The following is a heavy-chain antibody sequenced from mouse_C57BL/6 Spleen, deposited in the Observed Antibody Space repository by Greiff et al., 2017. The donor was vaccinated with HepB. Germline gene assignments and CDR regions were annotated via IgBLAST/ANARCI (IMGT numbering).Heavy chain of an antibody. CDR2: IYPGDGDT. CDR1: GYAFSSYW. CDR3: ARSGDYGYDGAWFAY. D-gene: IGHD2-2*01. Sequence: QVHLQQSGAELVKPGASVKISCKASGYAFSSYWMNWVKQRPGKGLEWIGQIYPGDGDTNYNGKFKGKATLTADKSSSTAYMQLSSLTSEDSAVYFCARSGDYGYDGAWFAYWGQGTLVTVSA. J-gene: IGHJ3*01. V-gene: IGHV1-80*01.